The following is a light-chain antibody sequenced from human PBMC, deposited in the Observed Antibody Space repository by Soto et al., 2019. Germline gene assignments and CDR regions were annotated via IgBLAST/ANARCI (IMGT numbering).Light chain of an antibody. V-gene: IGKV3-20*01. CDR2: ATS. J-gene: IGKJ1*01. CDR3: QQYDATPRT. Sequence: EIGVTQSPCTLSLSPGERATLSCRASQSVCSNYLAWYQQKPGQAPRLLIHATSTMEAGIPDRFSGSGSGTDFTLTVSRLQPEDFAAYYCQQYDATPRTFGQGTKVEIK. CDR1: QSVCSNY.